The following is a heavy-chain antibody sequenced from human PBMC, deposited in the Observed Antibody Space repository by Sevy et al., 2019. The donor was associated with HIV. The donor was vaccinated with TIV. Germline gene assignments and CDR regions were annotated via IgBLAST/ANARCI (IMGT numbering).Heavy chain of an antibody. CDR3: VRDGCTNPHDY. CDR2: LSFGCGEI. Sequence: GGSLRLSCAASGFTFSKYSMSWVRQPPGKGLEWVSTLSFGCGEINYADSVKGRFTISRDNSKNSVYMQMNNLRPEDTAVYCGVRDGCTNPHDYRGQGTLVTVSS. V-gene: IGHV3-23*01. J-gene: IGHJ4*02. CDR1: GFTFSKYS. D-gene: IGHD2-8*01.